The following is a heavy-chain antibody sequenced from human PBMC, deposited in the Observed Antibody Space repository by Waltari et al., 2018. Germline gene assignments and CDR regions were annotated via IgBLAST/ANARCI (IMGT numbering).Heavy chain of an antibody. Sequence: QVQLVESGGGVVQPGRSLRLSWAAAGFTVRSFGRHWVRQAPGKGLESVAVISYDGSKKYYADSVKGRFTISRDNSNDTLYLQMNTLRPEETAVYYCAKDGFLEYLYSVFDSWGQGTLVSVSS. D-gene: IGHD3-3*01. CDR3: AKDGFLEYLYSVFDS. CDR2: ISYDGSKK. V-gene: IGHV3-30*18. J-gene: IGHJ4*02. CDR1: GFTVRSFG.